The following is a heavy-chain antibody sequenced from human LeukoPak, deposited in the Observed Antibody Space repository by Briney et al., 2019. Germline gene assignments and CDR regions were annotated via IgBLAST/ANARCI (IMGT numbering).Heavy chain of an antibody. Sequence: SGTLSLTCTVSGGSIGSSNCYWGWIRQPPGKGLEWIGSIYSGGSTYYHPSLKSRVTISVDTSKNQFSLKLSSVTAADTAVYSCARGPNSSGYWGYFDYWGQGTLVTVSS. CDR3: ARGPNSSGYWGYFDY. CDR2: IYSGGST. V-gene: IGHV4-39*07. J-gene: IGHJ4*02. CDR1: GGSIGSSNCY. D-gene: IGHD3-22*01.